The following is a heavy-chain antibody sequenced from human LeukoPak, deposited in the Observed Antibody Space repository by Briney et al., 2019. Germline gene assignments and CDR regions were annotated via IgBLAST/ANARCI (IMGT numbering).Heavy chain of an antibody. CDR3: AKAQAVVVAANSYYYYYGMDV. CDR2: ISYDGSNK. Sequence: GGSLRLSCAASGFTFSSYGMHWVRQAPGKGLEWVAVISYDGSNKYYADSVKGRFTISRDNSKNTLYLQMNSLRAEDTAVYYCAKAQAVVVAANSYYYYYGMDVWGQGTTVTVSS. CDR1: GFTFSSYG. J-gene: IGHJ6*02. D-gene: IGHD2-15*01. V-gene: IGHV3-30*18.